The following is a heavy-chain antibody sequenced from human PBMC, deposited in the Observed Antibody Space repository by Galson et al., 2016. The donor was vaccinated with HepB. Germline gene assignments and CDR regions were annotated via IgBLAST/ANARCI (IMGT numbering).Heavy chain of an antibody. D-gene: IGHD3-22*01. CDR3: NPDYYNIIGLNAFDI. J-gene: IGHJ3*02. CDR1: GFTFSNAW. CDR2: IKSKTDGGTT. V-gene: IGHV3-15*07. Sequence: SLRLSCAASGFTFSNAWMNWVRQAPGKGLEWVGRIKSKTDGGTTDYAAPVKGRFTISGDESKNTLYLQMISLKNDDTAVSYCNPDYYNIIGLNAFDIWGQGTSVTVSS.